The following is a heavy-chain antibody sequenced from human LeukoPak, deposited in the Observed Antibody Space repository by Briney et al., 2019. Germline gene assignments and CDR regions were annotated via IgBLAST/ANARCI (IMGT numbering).Heavy chain of an antibody. D-gene: IGHD4-17*01. CDR3: ARGSDDYGDYYFFDY. CDR2: ISPSGGST. V-gene: IGHV1-46*01. Sequence: ASVKVSCKASGGTFSSYAISWVRQAPGQGPEWMGVISPSGGSTTYAQKFQGRVTLTRDMSTSTDYLELSSLRSEDTALYYCARGSDDYGDYYFFDYWGQGTLVTVSS. J-gene: IGHJ4*02. CDR1: GGTFSSYA.